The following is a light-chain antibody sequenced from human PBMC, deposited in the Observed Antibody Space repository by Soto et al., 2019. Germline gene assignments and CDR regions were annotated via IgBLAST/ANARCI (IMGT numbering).Light chain of an antibody. CDR3: GSYAGSNQVL. V-gene: IGLV2-8*01. CDR1: SSDIGAYNY. Sequence: QSALTQPPSASGSPGQSVTISCTGTSSDIGAYNYVSWYQQHPGKAPKLIIYDVSERPSGVPDRFSGSKSGNTASLTVSGLLAEDESDYYFGSYAGSNQVLFGGGTKLTVL. CDR2: DVS. J-gene: IGLJ2*01.